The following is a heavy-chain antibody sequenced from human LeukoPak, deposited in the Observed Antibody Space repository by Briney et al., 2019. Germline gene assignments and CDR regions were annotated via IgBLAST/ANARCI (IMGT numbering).Heavy chain of an antibody. J-gene: IGHJ5*02. Sequence: VASVKVSCKASGYTFTGYYMHWVRQAPGQGLEWMGWMNPNSGNTGYAQMFQGRVTMTRNTSISTAYMELSSLRSEDTAVYYCARGKWVAAAGTGVDPWGQGTLVTVSS. V-gene: IGHV1-8*02. D-gene: IGHD6-13*01. CDR3: ARGKWVAAAGTGVDP. CDR1: GYTFTGYY. CDR2: MNPNSGNT.